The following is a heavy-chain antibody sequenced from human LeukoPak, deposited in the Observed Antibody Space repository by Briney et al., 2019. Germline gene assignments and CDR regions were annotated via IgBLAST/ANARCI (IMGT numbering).Heavy chain of an antibody. CDR3: ASGIVVVPAAQVNY. J-gene: IGHJ4*02. CDR1: GFTFSSYR. Sequence: GGSLRLSCAASGFTFSSYRMSWVRQAPGKGLEWVANIKQDGSEKYYVDSVKGRFTISRDNAKNSLYLQMNSLRAEDTAVYYCASGIVVVPAAQVNYWGQGTLVTVSS. D-gene: IGHD2-2*01. V-gene: IGHV3-7*01. CDR2: IKQDGSEK.